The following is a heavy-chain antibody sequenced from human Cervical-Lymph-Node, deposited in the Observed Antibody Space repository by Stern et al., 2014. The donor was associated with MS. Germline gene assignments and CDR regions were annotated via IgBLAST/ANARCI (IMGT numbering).Heavy chain of an antibody. CDR1: GYTFTAYN. V-gene: IGHV1-2*06. J-gene: IGHJ4*02. Sequence: VQLVQSGADVKKPGASVKVSCKASGYTFTAYNMHWLRQAPGQALEWMGRFNPKSGVTNYAQKFQDRVAMTRDTSISTVYMELSRLRSNDTAMYYCATRRGCSGGSCSSRSLDYWGQGTLVTVSS. CDR2: FNPKSGVT. CDR3: ATRRGCSGGSCSSRSLDY. D-gene: IGHD2-15*01.